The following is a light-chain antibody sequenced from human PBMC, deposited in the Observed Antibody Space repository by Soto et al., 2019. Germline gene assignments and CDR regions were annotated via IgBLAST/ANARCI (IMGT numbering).Light chain of an antibody. CDR2: AAR. Sequence: DIQMTQSPSSLSASVGDRVTITCRASQNINSYLNWYQQTPGEAPKLLIYAARSLQSGVPSRFSGSGSGTEFTLTISSLHPEDFATYYCQQSYNTPQTFGHGTKVDIK. CDR3: QQSYNTPQT. J-gene: IGKJ1*01. CDR1: QNINSY. V-gene: IGKV1-39*01.